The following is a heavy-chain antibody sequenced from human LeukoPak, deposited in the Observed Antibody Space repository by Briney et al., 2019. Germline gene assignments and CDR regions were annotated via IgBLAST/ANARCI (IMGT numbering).Heavy chain of an antibody. Sequence: SQTLSLTCTVSGGSISSGSYYWNWIRQPAGKGLEWIGRIYTSGGTKYNPSLKSRVTMSIDTSKNQFSLKLSSMTAADTAIYYCARAYGSSPNFDYWGQGTLVTVSS. CDR2: IYTSGGT. CDR3: ARAYGSSPNFDY. J-gene: IGHJ4*02. D-gene: IGHD6-6*01. CDR1: GGSISSGSYY. V-gene: IGHV4-61*02.